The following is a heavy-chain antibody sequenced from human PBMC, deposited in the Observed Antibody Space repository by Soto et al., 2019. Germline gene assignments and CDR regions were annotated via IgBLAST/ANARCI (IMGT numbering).Heavy chain of an antibody. J-gene: IGHJ4*02. CDR1: GGSISSSDYS. D-gene: IGHD1-26*01. CDR2: IYYSGNT. V-gene: IGHV4-39*01. CDR3: ARQRNSGSFLYYFDS. Sequence: QLQLQESGPGLVKPSETLSLTCTVSGGSISSSDYSWGWIRQPPGKGLEWIGSIYYSGNTYYNPSLKGRVTYTVNTSNKQFSLKLCSVNAANTAVYYCARQRNSGSFLYYFDSWGQGTLVTVSS.